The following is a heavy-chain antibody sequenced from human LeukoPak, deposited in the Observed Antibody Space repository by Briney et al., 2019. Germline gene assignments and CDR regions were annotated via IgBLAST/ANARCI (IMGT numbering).Heavy chain of an antibody. V-gene: IGHV3-23*01. Sequence: GGSLRLSCAASGFTFSSYAMSWVRQAPGKGLEWVSAISGSGGSTYYADSVKGRFTISRDNSKNTLYLQMNSLRAEDTAVYYCAKLLRQSIVGATIPDYWGQGTLVTVSS. CDR3: AKLLRQSIVGATIPDY. CDR1: GFTFSSYA. D-gene: IGHD1-26*01. J-gene: IGHJ4*02. CDR2: ISGSGGST.